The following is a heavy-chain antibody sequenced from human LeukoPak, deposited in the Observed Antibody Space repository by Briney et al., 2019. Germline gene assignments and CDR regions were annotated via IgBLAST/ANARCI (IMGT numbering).Heavy chain of an antibody. CDR3: ARESNYRDFDWSVTGPYYFDY. V-gene: IGHV4-61*02. D-gene: IGHD3-9*01. CDR2: IYTSGST. Sequence: PSETLSLTCTVSGGSISSGSYYWSWIRQPAGKGLEWIGRIYTSGSTNYNPSLKGRVTISVDTSKNQFSLKLSSVTAADTAVYYCARESNYRDFDWSVTGPYYFDYWGQGTLVTVSS. J-gene: IGHJ4*02. CDR1: GGSISSGSYY.